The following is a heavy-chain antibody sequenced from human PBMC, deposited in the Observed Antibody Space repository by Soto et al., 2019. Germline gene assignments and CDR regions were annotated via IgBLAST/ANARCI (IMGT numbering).Heavy chain of an antibody. J-gene: IGHJ4*02. CDR2: IYHSGST. CDR1: GGSISSSNW. D-gene: IGHD6-13*01. CDR3: ARLAAAGTDYFDY. V-gene: IGHV4-4*02. Sequence: KTSETLSLTCAVSGGSISSSNWWSWVRQPPGKGLEWIGEIYHSGSTNYNPSLKSRVTISVDKSKNQFSLKLSSVTAADTAVYYCARLAAAGTDYFDYWGQGTLVTVSS.